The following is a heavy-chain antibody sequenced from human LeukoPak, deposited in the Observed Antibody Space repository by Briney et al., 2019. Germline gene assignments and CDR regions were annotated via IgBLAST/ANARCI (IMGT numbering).Heavy chain of an antibody. CDR3: ARLGTHSGSYPFDY. D-gene: IGHD1-26*01. CDR1: GYTFTSYG. Sequence: ASVKVSCEASGYTFTSYGISWVRQAPGQGLEWMGRIIPMIGIPNYARNFQGRVTIIADDSTSTAYMELSSLRSEDTAVYYCARLGTHSGSYPFDYWGQGAQVTVSS. V-gene: IGHV1-69*04. CDR2: IIPMIGIP. J-gene: IGHJ4*02.